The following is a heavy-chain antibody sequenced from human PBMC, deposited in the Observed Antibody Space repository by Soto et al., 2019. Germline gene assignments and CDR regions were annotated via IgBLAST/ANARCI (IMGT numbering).Heavy chain of an antibody. CDR2: IIPTFGTA. J-gene: IGHJ6*02. CDR1: GGTFSSYA. CDR3: ARGVRGVMKGYGMDV. D-gene: IGHD3-10*01. V-gene: IGHV1-69*06. Sequence: SAKVSCKASGGTFSSYASSWVRQAPGQGLEWMGGIIPTFGTANYAQKFQGRVAITADKSTCTAYMELSSLRSEDTAGYYCARGVRGVMKGYGMDVWGQGTTVTVSS.